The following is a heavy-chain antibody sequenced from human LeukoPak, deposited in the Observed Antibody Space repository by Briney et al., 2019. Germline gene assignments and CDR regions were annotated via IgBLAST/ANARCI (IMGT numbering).Heavy chain of an antibody. CDR2: IYTSGST. CDR1: GGSISSGSYY. V-gene: IGHV4-61*02. J-gene: IGHJ6*03. CDR3: ARSTHTAMVDYYYYYMDV. Sequence: TSETLSLTCTVSGGSISSGSYYWSWIRQPAGKGLEWIGRIYTSGSTNYNPSLKSRVTISVDTSKNQFSLKLSSVTAADTAVYYCARSTHTAMVDYYYYYMDVWGKGTTVTISS. D-gene: IGHD5-18*01.